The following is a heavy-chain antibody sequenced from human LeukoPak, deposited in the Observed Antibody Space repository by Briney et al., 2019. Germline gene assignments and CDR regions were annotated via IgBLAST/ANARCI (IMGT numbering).Heavy chain of an antibody. CDR3: ARAPSIAAPYTFDY. V-gene: IGHV1-69*04. Sequence: SVKVSCKASGGTFSSYAISWVRQAPGQGLEWMGRIIPILGIANYAQKFQGRVTITADKSTSTAYMELSSLRSEDTAVYYCARAPSIAAPYTFDYWGQGTLVTVSS. CDR1: GGTFSSYA. J-gene: IGHJ4*02. D-gene: IGHD6-6*01. CDR2: IIPILGIA.